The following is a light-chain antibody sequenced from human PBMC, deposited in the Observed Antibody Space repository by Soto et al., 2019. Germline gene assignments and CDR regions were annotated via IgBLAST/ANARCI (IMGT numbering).Light chain of an antibody. CDR1: QDIGNF. CDR2: GAS. V-gene: IGKV1-12*01. Sequence: DIQLTQSPSSVSASVGDRVTITCRASQDIGNFLAWYQQTPGKAPKLLIHGASSLYRGVASRFSGGGTGTDFTLTILSLQPEDFATYYCQQTLAFPRTFGQGTKVDIK. CDR3: QQTLAFPRT. J-gene: IGKJ2*01.